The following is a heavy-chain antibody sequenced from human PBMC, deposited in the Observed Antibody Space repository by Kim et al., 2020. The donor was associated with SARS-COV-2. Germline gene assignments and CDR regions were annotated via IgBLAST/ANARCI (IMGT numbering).Heavy chain of an antibody. CDR3: ARAVSQGGD. D-gene: IGHD6-25*01. Sequence: SYTTEYPASVKGRFAISRDKSKKSLYLQMNSLKTEDTAVYYCARAVSQGGDWGQGTLVTVSS. CDR2: SYTT. V-gene: IGHV3-72*01. J-gene: IGHJ4*02.